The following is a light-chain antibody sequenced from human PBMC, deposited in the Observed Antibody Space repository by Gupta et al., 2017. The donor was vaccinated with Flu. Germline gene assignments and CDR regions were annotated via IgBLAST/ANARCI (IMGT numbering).Light chain of an antibody. J-gene: IGKJ4*01. CDR2: AAS. V-gene: IGKV1-39*01. CDR3: QQSYSTPRS. CDR1: QSIRSY. Sequence: ADRVTITCRTSQSIRSYLSWYQQKPGKAPELLIYAASSLQSGVPSRFSGSGSGTDFTRTISSLQPEDFAIYFWQQSYSTPRSFGGGTKVEIK.